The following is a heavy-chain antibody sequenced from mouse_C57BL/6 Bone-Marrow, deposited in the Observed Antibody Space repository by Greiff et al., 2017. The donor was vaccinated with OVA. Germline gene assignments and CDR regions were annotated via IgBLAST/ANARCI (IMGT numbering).Heavy chain of an antibody. D-gene: IGHD2-4*01. Sequence: VQLQQPGAELVKPGASVKLSCKASGYTFTSYWMHWVKQRPGQGLEWIGMIHPNSGSTNYNEKFKSKATLTVDKSSSTAYMQLSSLTSEDSAVYYCARRGDDYGTWFAYWGQGTLVTVSA. V-gene: IGHV1-64*01. CDR3: ARRGDDYGTWFAY. CDR2: IHPNSGST. CDR1: GYTFTSYW. J-gene: IGHJ3*01.